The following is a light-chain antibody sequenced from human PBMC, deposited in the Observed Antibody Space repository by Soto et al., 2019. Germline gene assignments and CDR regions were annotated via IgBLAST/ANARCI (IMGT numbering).Light chain of an antibody. V-gene: IGKV3-11*01. Sequence: EIVMTQSPATLSVSPGERATLSCRASQSVSSYLAWYQQKPGQAPRLLIYDASNRATGIPARFSGSGSGTDFTLTISSLEPEDFAVYYCHQYDNTPITFGQGTRLEIK. CDR1: QSVSSY. J-gene: IGKJ5*01. CDR2: DAS. CDR3: HQYDNTPIT.